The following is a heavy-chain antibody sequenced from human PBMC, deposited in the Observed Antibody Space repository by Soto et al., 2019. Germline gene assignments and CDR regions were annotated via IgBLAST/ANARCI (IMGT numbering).Heavy chain of an antibody. V-gene: IGHV1-46*01. Sequence: SKASGYTVTSYYMHWVRQAPGQGLEWMGVINPSGGSTSYTQKFQGRVTMTRDTSTSTVYMELSSLRSEDTAVYYCARGVRQYYFDYWGQGTLVTVSS. CDR1: GYTVTSYY. CDR3: ARGVRQYYFDY. J-gene: IGHJ4*02. CDR2: INPSGGST.